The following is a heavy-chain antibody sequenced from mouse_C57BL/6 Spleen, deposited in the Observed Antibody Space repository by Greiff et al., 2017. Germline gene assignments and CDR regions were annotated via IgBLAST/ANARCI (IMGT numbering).Heavy chain of an antibody. D-gene: IGHD4-1*01. CDR2: ISYDGSN. J-gene: IGHJ1*03. CDR1: GYSITSGYY. Sequence: EVQVVESGPGLVKPSQSLSLTCSVTGYSITSGYYWNWIRQFPGNKLEWMGYISYDGSNNYNPSLKNRISITRDTSKNQFFLKLNSVTTEDTATXYCARGANSYWYFDVWGTGTTVTVSS. V-gene: IGHV3-6*01. CDR3: ARGANSYWYFDV.